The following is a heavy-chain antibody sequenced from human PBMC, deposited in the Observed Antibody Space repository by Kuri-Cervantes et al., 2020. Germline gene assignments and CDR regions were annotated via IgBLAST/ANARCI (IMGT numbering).Heavy chain of an antibody. CDR3: AREGYFASGSYYPKYYFYMDV. Sequence: SETLSLTCAVYGGSFSGYYWSWIRQPPGKGLEWIGEINHSGSTNYNPSLKSRVTISVEKSKNQFSLILRSVTAADTAIYYCAREGYFASGSYYPKYYFYMDVWGKGTTVTVSS. J-gene: IGHJ6*03. V-gene: IGHV4-34*01. CDR1: GGSFSGYY. CDR2: INHSGST. D-gene: IGHD3-10*01.